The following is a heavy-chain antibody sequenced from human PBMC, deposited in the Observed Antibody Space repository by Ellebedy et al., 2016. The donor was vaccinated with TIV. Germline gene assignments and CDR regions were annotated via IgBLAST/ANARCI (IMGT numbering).Heavy chain of an antibody. D-gene: IGHD5-12*01. CDR3: ARRGATIQSGYYFDY. CDR1: GGSISTGDW. CDR2: IYHTGTT. V-gene: IGHV4-4*02. Sequence: MPSETLSLTCAVSGGSISTGDWFTWVRQPPGKGLEWIGEIYHTGTTYYNPSLKSRVTISVNTSKNQLSLKLSSVTAADTAVYYCARRGATIQSGYYFDYWGQGTLVTVSS. J-gene: IGHJ4*02.